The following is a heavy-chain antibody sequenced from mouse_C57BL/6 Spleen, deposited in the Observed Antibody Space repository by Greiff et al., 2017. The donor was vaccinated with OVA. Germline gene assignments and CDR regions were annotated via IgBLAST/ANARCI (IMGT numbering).Heavy chain of an antibody. V-gene: IGHV1-15*01. J-gene: IGHJ3*01. CDR2: IDPETGGT. D-gene: IGHD2-12*01. CDR3: MGYSGWFAY. CDR1: GYTFTDYE. Sequence: VQVVESGAELVRPGASVTLSCKASGYTFTDYEMHWVKQTPVHGLEWIGAIDPETGGTAYNQKFKGKAILTADKSSSTAYMELRSLTSEDSAVYYCMGYSGWFAYWGQGTLVTVSA.